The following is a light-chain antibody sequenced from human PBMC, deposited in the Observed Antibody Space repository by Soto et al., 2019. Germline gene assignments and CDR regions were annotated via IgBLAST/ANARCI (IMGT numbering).Light chain of an antibody. CDR3: AAWDDTLNGLYV. Sequence: QSVLTQPPSASGTPVQRVTISCSGSSSNAGSNPVSWYQRLPGTAPKRLIYSNNHRPSEVPDRFSGLKSGTSASLAISGLQSEDEADYYCAAWDDTLNGLYVFGTGTKVTVL. V-gene: IGLV1-44*01. CDR1: SSNAGSNP. CDR2: SNN. J-gene: IGLJ1*01.